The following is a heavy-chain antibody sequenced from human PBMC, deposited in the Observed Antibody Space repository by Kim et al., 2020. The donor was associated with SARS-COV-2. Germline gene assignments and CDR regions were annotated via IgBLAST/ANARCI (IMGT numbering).Heavy chain of an antibody. CDR1: GASISTYY. V-gene: IGHV4-4*07. J-gene: IGHJ5*02. D-gene: IGHD2-2*01. Sequence: SETLSLTCTVSGASISTYYWNWIRQPAGKGLEWIGRIHTTSGNTNYNPSLKSRVTMSVDTSNNQFSLKLQSVSAADTAVYYCVKEGIAPGPYNWFDPWGQGALVTVSS. CDR2: IHTTSGNT. CDR3: VKEGIAPGPYNWFDP.